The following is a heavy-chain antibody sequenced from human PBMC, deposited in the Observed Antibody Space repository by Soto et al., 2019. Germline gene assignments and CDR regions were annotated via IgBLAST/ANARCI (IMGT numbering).Heavy chain of an antibody. Sequence: EVQLVESGGGLVKPGGSPRLSCAASGFTFSSYSMNWVRQAPGKGLEWVSSISSSSSYIYYADSVKGRFTISRDNAKNSLYLQMNSLRAEDTAVYYCARDTAMVTGFDYWGQGTLVTVSS. CDR2: ISSSSSYI. CDR1: GFTFSSYS. D-gene: IGHD5-18*01. V-gene: IGHV3-21*01. CDR3: ARDTAMVTGFDY. J-gene: IGHJ4*02.